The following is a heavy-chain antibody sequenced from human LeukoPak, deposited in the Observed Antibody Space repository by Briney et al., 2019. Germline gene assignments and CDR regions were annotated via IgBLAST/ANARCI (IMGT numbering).Heavy chain of an antibody. D-gene: IGHD2-2*01. CDR1: GFTLRSYG. CDR2: ISYDGSNK. CDR3: ARGANIVVVPAATKIAAAGNDY. J-gene: IGHJ4*02. V-gene: IGHV3-30*03. Sequence: GRSLRLSCAASGFTLRSYGMHWVRQAPGKGLEWVAVISYDGSNKYYADSVKGRFTISRDNSKNTLYLQMNSLRAEDTAVYYCARGANIVVVPAATKIAAAGNDYWGQGTLVTVSS.